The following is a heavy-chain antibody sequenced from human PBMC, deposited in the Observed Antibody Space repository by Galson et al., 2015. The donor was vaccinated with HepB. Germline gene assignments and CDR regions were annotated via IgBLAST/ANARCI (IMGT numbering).Heavy chain of an antibody. Sequence: SLRLSCAASGFTFSSYAMSWVRQAPGKGLEWVSVIYNGGSTYYADSVKGRFTISRDNSKNTLYLQMNSLRAEDTAVYYCARDLGGWGQGTLVTVSS. V-gene: IGHV3-53*01. J-gene: IGHJ4*02. CDR2: IYNGGST. CDR1: GFTFSSYA. CDR3: ARDLGG. D-gene: IGHD4-23*01.